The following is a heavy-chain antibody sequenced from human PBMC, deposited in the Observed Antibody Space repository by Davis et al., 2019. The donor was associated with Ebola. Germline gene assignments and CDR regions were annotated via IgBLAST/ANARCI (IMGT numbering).Heavy chain of an antibody. V-gene: IGHV3-21*01. J-gene: IGHJ2*01. CDR2: ITSSGNSI. CDR3: VRDPALVVTGGGWFFGL. CDR1: GFTFSSYD. D-gene: IGHD2-21*02. Sequence: GESLKISCAASGFTFSSYDMHWVRQAPGKGLEWVSSITSSGNSIYYADSVKGRFAISRDNAKNSLYLQMNSLRAEDTAVYYCVRDPALVVTGGGWFFGLWGRGTLVTVSS.